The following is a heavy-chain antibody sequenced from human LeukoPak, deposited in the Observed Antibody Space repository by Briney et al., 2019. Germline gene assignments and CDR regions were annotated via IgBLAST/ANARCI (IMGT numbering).Heavy chain of an antibody. Sequence: SETLSLTCAVYGGSFGGYYWSWIRQPPGKGLEWIGEINDSGSTNYNPSLKRRRTISVDTSKMQFSLMLRYVTAADTAVYYCARQSLWFRELLWVNWFDPWGQGTLVTVSS. CDR3: ARQSLWFRELLWVNWFDP. CDR2: INDSGST. D-gene: IGHD3-10*01. V-gene: IGHV4-34*01. CDR1: GGSFGGYY. J-gene: IGHJ5*02.